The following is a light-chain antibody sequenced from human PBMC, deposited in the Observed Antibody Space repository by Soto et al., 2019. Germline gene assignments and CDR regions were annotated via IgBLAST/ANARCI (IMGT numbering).Light chain of an antibody. CDR2: KAS. V-gene: IGKV1-5*03. CDR3: QQYNSYPWT. J-gene: IGKJ1*01. Sequence: DIQMTQSPSTLSASVGDRVTITCRASQSISSWLAWYQQKPGKAPKLLIYKASSLESGVPSRFSGSGSGTEFTLTISSLHPDDFAPYYWQQYNSYPWTFGQGTKVEIK. CDR1: QSISSW.